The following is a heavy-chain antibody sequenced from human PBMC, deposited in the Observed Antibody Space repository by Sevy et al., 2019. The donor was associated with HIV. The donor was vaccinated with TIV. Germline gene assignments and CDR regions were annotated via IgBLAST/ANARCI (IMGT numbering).Heavy chain of an antibody. CDR2: ISYDERDI. Sequence: GGSLRFSCAASGFTFHDYAMHWVRQAPGKGLEWLSYISYDERDIYYLDSVRGRFSVSRDNSKQTLFLQMDSLGPEDTAIYYCARRDVNHQFLLDYWGQGILVTVSS. J-gene: IGHJ4*02. D-gene: IGHD2-21*01. CDR3: ARRDVNHQFLLDY. CDR1: GFTFHDYA. V-gene: IGHV3-30*03.